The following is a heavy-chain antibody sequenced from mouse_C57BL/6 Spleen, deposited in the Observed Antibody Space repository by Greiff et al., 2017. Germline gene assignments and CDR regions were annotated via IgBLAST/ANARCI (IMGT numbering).Heavy chain of an antibody. J-gene: IGHJ3*01. V-gene: IGHV1-55*01. CDR2: IYPGSGST. Sequence: VQLQQPGAELVKPGASVKMSCKASGYTFTSYWITWVKQRPGQGLEWIGDIYPGSGSTNYNEKFKGKATLTVDTSSSTAYMQLSSLTSEDSAVYYCARTPYYGSSYSAWFAYWGQGTLVTISA. CDR1: GYTFTSYW. D-gene: IGHD1-1*01. CDR3: ARTPYYGSSYSAWFAY.